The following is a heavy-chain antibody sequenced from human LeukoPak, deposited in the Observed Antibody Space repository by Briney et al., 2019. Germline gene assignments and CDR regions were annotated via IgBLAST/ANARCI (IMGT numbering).Heavy chain of an antibody. D-gene: IGHD3-10*01. CDR2: INHSGST. J-gene: IGHJ6*03. CDR3: ARRMYYYGSGSYSGPYYYYMDV. Sequence: PSETLSLTCTVYGGSFSGYYWTWIRQPPGKGLEWIGEINHSGSTNYNPSLKSRVTISVDTSKNQFSLKLSSVTAADTAVYYCARRMYYYGSGSYSGPYYYYMDVWGKGTTVTTSS. CDR1: GGSFSGYY. V-gene: IGHV4-34*01.